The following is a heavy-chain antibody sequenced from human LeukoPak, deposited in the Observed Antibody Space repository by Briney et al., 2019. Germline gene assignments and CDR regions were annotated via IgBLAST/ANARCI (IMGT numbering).Heavy chain of an antibody. CDR3: AREDSSGYENYFDY. CDR1: GFTFSSYD. D-gene: IGHD3-22*01. CDR2: ISYDGSNK. J-gene: IGHJ4*02. V-gene: IGHV3-30-3*01. Sequence: PGGALRLSCAASGFTFSSYDMHWVRQATGKGLEGVAVISYDGSNKYYADSVKGRFTISRDNSKNTLYLQMNSLRAEDPAVYYCAREDSSGYENYFDYWGQGTLVTVSS.